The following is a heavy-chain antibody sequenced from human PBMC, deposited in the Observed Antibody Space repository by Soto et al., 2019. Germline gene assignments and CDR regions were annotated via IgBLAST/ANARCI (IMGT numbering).Heavy chain of an antibody. CDR1: GYTFTSYY. Sequence: ASVKVSCKASGYTFTSYYMHWVRQAPGQGLEWMGIINPSSDSTSYAQKFQGRVTMTRDTSASTVYMELSSLRSEDTAVYYCARGRGFWSGYGYYYYGMDVWGQGTTVTVS. D-gene: IGHD3-3*01. CDR2: INPSSDST. J-gene: IGHJ6*02. V-gene: IGHV1-46*01. CDR3: ARGRGFWSGYGYYYYGMDV.